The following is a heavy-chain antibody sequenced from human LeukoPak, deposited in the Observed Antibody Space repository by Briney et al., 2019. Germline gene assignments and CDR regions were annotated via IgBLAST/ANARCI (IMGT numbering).Heavy chain of an antibody. D-gene: IGHD3-10*01. J-gene: IGHJ4*02. CDR3: AREVVYGILDY. V-gene: IGHV3-9*01. CDR1: GFTFSSYA. CDR2: ISWNSGSI. Sequence: HTGGSLRLSCAASGFTFSSYAMSWVRQAPGKGLEWVSGISWNSGSIGYADSVKGRSTISRDNAKDSLYLQMNSLRAEDTALYYCAREVVYGILDYWGQGTLVTVSS.